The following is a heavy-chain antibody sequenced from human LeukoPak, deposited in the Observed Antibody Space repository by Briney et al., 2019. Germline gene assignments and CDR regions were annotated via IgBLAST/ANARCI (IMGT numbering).Heavy chain of an antibody. J-gene: IGHJ5*02. CDR1: GGSIRSYY. CDR2: IYYSGST. CDR3: ARTLTAMGHSWFDP. V-gene: IGHV4-59*01. D-gene: IGHD5-18*01. Sequence: SETLSLTCTVSGGSIRSYYWSWIQQPPGKGLEWIGYIYYSGSTNYNPSLKSRVTISVDTSKNQFSLKLSSVTAADTAVYYCARTLTAMGHSWFDPWGQGTLVTVSS.